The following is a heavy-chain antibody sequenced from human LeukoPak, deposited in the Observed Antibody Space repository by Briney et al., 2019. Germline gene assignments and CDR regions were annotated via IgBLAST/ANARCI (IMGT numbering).Heavy chain of an antibody. V-gene: IGHV3-30*03. D-gene: IGHD3-10*01. Sequence: GPSLRLSCAASGFTFTNYGMHWVRQAQGKGLEWVALITYDGYYKYYSDSVKGRFTISSDTSKNTLYLQMNSLRAEDTAVYYCARDLSPVVRASPMGYWGQGTPVTVSS. CDR2: ITYDGYYK. CDR1: GFTFTNYG. J-gene: IGHJ4*02. CDR3: ARDLSPVVRASPMGY.